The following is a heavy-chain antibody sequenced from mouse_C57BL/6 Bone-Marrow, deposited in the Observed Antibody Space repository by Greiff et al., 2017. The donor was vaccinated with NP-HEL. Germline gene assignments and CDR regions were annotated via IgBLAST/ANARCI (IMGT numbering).Heavy chain of an antibody. J-gene: IGHJ2*01. V-gene: IGHV1-69*01. CDR3: ARLYHFDY. CDR2: IDPSDSYT. D-gene: IGHD5-1*01. CDR1: GYTFTSYW. Sequence: QVQLQQPGAELVMPGASVKLSCKASGYTFTSYWMHWVKRRPGQGLEWIGEIDPSDSYTNYNQKFKGKSTLTVDKSSSTAYMELRSLTSEDSAVYYCARLYHFDYWGQGTTLTVSS.